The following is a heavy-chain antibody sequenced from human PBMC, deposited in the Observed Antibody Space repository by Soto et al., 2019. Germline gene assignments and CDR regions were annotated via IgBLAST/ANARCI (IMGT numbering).Heavy chain of an antibody. D-gene: IGHD4-4*01. V-gene: IGHV3-30*04. CDR3: ARDRDSSYFPPPYYFDS. J-gene: IGHJ4*02. Sequence: PGGSLRLSCAASAFTFRSYTMHWVRQAPGKGLEWVATISYDGSKTNYADSVRGRFTISRDNSKSTLFLQMDSLRPEDTAVYSCARDRDSSYFPPPYYFDSWGQGTLVTVLL. CDR2: ISYDGSKT. CDR1: AFTFRSYT.